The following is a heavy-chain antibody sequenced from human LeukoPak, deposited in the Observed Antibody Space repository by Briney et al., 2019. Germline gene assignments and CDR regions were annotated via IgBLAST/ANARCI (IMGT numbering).Heavy chain of an antibody. Sequence: SETLSLTCTVSGGSISSYYWSWIRQPPGKGLEWIGVIFYSGTTTYNPSLKSRVTISVDTSKNQFSLKLSAVTAADTAVYYCARGGWNKFDYWGQGTLVTVSS. V-gene: IGHV4-59*01. CDR2: IFYSGTT. CDR1: GGSISSYY. J-gene: IGHJ4*02. CDR3: ARGGWNKFDY. D-gene: IGHD3-22*01.